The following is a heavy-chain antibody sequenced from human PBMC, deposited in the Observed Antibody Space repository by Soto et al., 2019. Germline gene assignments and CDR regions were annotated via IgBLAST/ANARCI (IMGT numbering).Heavy chain of an antibody. CDR1: GYTFTSYY. CDR3: ARDGTPVVVTAILHY. D-gene: IGHD2-21*02. Sequence: QVQLVQSGAEVKKPGASVKGSCKASGYTFTSYYIHWVRQAPGQGLEWMGIINPSGGSTSYAQKFQGRVTMTRDTSTSTVYMELSSLRSEDTAVYYCARDGTPVVVTAILHYWGQGTLVTVSS. V-gene: IGHV1-46*01. CDR2: INPSGGST. J-gene: IGHJ4*02.